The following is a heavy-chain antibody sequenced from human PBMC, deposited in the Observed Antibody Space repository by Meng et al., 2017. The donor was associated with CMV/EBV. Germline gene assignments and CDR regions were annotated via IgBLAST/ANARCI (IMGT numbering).Heavy chain of an antibody. Sequence: SETLSLTCTASGYSISSGYYWGWIRQPPGKGLEWIGSIYHSGSTYYNPSLKSRVTISVDTSKNQFSLKLSSVTAADTAVYYCASPYSSSSFRAFDIWGQGTMVTVSS. J-gene: IGHJ3*02. CDR3: ASPYSSSSFRAFDI. CDR2: IYHSGST. V-gene: IGHV4-38-2*02. CDR1: GYSISSGYY. D-gene: IGHD6-6*01.